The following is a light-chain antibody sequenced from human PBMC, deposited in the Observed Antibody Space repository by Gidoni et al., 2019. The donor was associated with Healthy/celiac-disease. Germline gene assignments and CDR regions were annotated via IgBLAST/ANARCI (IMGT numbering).Light chain of an antibody. Sequence: EIVLTQSPGTLSLSPGERATLSCRASQSVSSSYLAWYQQKPGQAPRLLIYGASSRATGIPDRFSGSGSGTDFTLTISRLEPEDFAVYYCQQYGSSRTFGHXTKVEIK. V-gene: IGKV3-20*01. CDR2: GAS. J-gene: IGKJ1*01. CDR1: QSVSSSY. CDR3: QQYGSSRT.